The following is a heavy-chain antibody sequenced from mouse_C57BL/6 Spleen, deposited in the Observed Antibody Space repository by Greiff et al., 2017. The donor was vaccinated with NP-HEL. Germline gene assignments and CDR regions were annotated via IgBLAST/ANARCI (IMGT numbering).Heavy chain of an antibody. V-gene: IGHV7-3*01. CDR1: GFTFTDYY. Sequence: EVMLVESGGGLVQPGGSLSLSCAASGFTFTDYYMSWVRQPPGKALEWLGFIRNKANGYTTEYSASVKGRFTISRDNSQSILYLQMNALRAEDSATYYCARFPPHYYGSSYYAMDYWGQGTSVTVSS. J-gene: IGHJ4*01. CDR2: IRNKANGYTT. CDR3: ARFPPHYYGSSYYAMDY. D-gene: IGHD1-1*01.